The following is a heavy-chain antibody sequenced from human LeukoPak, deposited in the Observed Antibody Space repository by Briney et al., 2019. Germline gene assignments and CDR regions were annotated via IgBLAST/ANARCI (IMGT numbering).Heavy chain of an antibody. CDR1: GYTFTSYD. J-gene: IGHJ4*02. Sequence: GASVKVSCKASGYTFTSYDINWVRQATGQGLEWMGWMNPNSGNTGYAQKFQGRVTMTADTSTNTAYMELRSLRSDDTAVYYCARDLSGLYSSSCLDHWGQGTLVTVSS. CDR2: MNPNSGNT. V-gene: IGHV1-8*02. CDR3: ARDLSGLYSSSCLDH. D-gene: IGHD6-6*01.